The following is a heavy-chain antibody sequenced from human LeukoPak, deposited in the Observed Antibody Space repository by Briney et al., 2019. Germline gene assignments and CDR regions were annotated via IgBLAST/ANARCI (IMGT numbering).Heavy chain of an antibody. CDR2: IFYTGST. D-gene: IGHD3-22*01. CDR1: GGSLSSYY. Sequence: SETLSLTCTVSGGSLSSYYWSWIRQPPGKGLEWIGRIFYTGSTKYNPSLKSRVTISVDTSKNQFSLKLSSVTAADTAMYYCARSVHYYDDSSSYGFVFDVWGQGTLVTVSS. J-gene: IGHJ3*01. V-gene: IGHV4-59*01. CDR3: ARSVHYYDDSSSYGFVFDV.